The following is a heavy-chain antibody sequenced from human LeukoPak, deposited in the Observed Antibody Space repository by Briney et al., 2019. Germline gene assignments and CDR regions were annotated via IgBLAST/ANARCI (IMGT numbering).Heavy chain of an antibody. V-gene: IGHV4-4*07. D-gene: IGHD3-22*01. CDR3: ARDYYDSSGYGSDY. CDR2: IYTSGST. J-gene: IGHJ4*02. CDR1: GGSISSYS. Sequence: SETLSLTCTVSGGSISSYSWSWIRQPAGKGLEWIGRIYTSGSTNYNPSLKSRVTMSVDTSKNQFSLKLSSVTAADTAVYYCARDYYDSSGYGSDYWGQGTLVTVSS.